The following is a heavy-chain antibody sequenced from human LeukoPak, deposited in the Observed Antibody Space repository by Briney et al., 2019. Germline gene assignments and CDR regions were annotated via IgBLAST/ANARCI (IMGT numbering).Heavy chain of an antibody. Sequence: GGSLRLSCAASGFMFSSYAMNWVRQTPGKGLEWVSAISNSGAYTYYADSVNGRFTISRDNSKNTLHLQMNSLRAEDTAVYYCAKVRITILGDFDYWGQGTLVTVSA. CDR3: AKVRITILGDFDY. D-gene: IGHD3-3*01. CDR1: GFMFSSYA. J-gene: IGHJ4*02. CDR2: ISNSGAYT. V-gene: IGHV3-23*01.